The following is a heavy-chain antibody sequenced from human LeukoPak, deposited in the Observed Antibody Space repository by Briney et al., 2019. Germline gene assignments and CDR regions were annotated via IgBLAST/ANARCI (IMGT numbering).Heavy chain of an antibody. D-gene: IGHD3-22*01. V-gene: IGHV1-18*04. Sequence: AAVKVSLKASGYTFTGYYMHWVRQAPGQGLEWMGWISAYNGNTNYAQKLQGRVTMTTDTSTSTAYMELRSLRSDDTAVYYCAREGREPGYYDSSGYSHNWFDPWGQGTLVTVSS. CDR1: GYTFTGYY. CDR2: ISAYNGNT. CDR3: AREGREPGYYDSSGYSHNWFDP. J-gene: IGHJ5*02.